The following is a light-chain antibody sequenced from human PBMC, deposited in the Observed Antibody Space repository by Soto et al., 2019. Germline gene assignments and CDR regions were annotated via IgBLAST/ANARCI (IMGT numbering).Light chain of an antibody. V-gene: IGKV3-15*01. CDR2: DTS. CDR1: QNVHSD. Sequence: EVVMTQSPDTLSVSPGDGATLSCRASQNVHSDLAWYQQKPGQAPRLVIYDTSTRATDIPGRFTGGGSGTEFTLTISSLKSEDFAVYYCQQYNNWPLTFGGGTKVDIK. J-gene: IGKJ4*01. CDR3: QQYNNWPLT.